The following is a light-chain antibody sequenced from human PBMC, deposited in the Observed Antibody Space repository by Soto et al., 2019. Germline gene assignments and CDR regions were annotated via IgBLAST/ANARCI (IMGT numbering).Light chain of an antibody. Sequence: DIQMTQSPSAMSASVGDRITITCRASQDIRNYLAWFQQRPGNVPKRLIFSASSLQSGVPSRFSGSGSATEFTLTISSLQPEDLATYYCLQSYTYPWTFGQGTKVEIK. CDR3: LQSYTYPWT. CDR1: QDIRNY. V-gene: IGKV1-17*03. J-gene: IGKJ1*01. CDR2: SAS.